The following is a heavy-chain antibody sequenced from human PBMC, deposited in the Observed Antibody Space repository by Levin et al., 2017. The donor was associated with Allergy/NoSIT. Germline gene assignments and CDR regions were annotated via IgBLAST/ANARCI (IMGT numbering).Heavy chain of an antibody. Sequence: GASVKVSCAASGFTFSSYAMSWVRQAPGKGLEWVSAISGSGGSTYYADSVKGRFTISRDNSKNTLYLQMNSLRAEDTAVYYCANIGIVATRGGDYWGQGTLVTVSS. J-gene: IGHJ4*02. D-gene: IGHD5-12*01. CDR2: ISGSGGST. CDR1: GFTFSSYA. V-gene: IGHV3-23*01. CDR3: ANIGIVATRGGDY.